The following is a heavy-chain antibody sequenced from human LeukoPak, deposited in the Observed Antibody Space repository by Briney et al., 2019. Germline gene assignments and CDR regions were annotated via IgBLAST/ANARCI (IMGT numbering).Heavy chain of an antibody. CDR3: AREGIYSGSYSEYYFDY. V-gene: IGHV1-69*13. J-gene: IGHJ4*02. Sequence: GASVNVSCKASGGTFSSYAISWVRQAPGQGLEWMGGIIPIFGTANYAQKFQGRVTITADESTSTAYMELSSLRSEDTAVYYCAREGIYSGSYSEYYFDYWGQGTLVTVSS. CDR2: IIPIFGTA. D-gene: IGHD1-26*01. CDR1: GGTFSSYA.